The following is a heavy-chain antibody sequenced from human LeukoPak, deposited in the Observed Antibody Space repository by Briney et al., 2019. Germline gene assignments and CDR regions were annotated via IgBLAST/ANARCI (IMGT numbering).Heavy chain of an antibody. CDR1: GFTFSSHG. CDR3: ARVRPGQWLLRDAFDI. Sequence: GGSLRLSCAASGFTFSSHGMSWVRQAPGKGLEWVSTISGSGDYTYYADSVKGRFTISRDNSKNTLYLQMNSLRAEDTAVYYCARVRPGQWLLRDAFDIWGQGTMVTVSS. CDR2: ISGSGDYT. J-gene: IGHJ3*02. D-gene: IGHD6-19*01. V-gene: IGHV3-23*01.